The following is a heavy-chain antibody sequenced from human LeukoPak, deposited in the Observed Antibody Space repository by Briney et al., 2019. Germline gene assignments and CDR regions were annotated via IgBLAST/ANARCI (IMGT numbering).Heavy chain of an antibody. D-gene: IGHD3-10*01. J-gene: IGHJ5*02. CDR1: GFTFSIYA. Sequence: GGSLRLFCGASGFTFSIYAMSWVRQARGKGLEGGSAIRDSGGSTYYAAPVKGRFTISRDNSKTTLYLQMNSLRAEDTAVYYCAKDIRGLLWFGEFGGPWGQGTLVTVSS. V-gene: IGHV3-23*01. CDR3: AKDIRGLLWFGEFGGP. CDR2: IRDSGGST.